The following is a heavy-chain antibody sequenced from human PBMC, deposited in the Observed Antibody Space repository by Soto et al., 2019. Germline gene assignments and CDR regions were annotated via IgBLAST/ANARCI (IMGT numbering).Heavy chain of an antibody. CDR3: ARQRTTVVTQAYFDH. J-gene: IGHJ4*02. CDR2: IYYSGRT. V-gene: IGHV4-39*01. Sequence: SETLSLTCIVSGESISSSSYYWGWIHQPPGKGLEWIGSIYYSGRTYYNPSFKSRVTISIDTSKTQFSLKLSSVTATDTAVYYCARQRTTVVTQAYFDHWGQGALVTVSS. CDR1: GESISSSSYY. D-gene: IGHD2-21*02.